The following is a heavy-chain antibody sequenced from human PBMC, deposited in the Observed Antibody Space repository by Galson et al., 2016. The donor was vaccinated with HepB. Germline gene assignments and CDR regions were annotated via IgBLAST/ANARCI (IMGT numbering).Heavy chain of an antibody. CDR1: GLTFEAYA. J-gene: IGHJ4*01. Sequence: SLRLSCAASGLTFEAYAIHWVRHVPGKGLVWVASIPRNSVIIGDEDSVKGRFTITRDNAKNSVYLQMDFVRVEDTARYHCVEDYGDWLGAFDYGGQGVLVIVSS. D-gene: IGHD6-19*01. V-gene: IGHV3-9*01. CDR2: IPRNSVII. CDR3: VEDYGDWLGAFDY.